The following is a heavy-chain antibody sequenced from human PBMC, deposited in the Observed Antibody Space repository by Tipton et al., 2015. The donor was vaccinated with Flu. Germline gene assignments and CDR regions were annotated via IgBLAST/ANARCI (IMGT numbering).Heavy chain of an antibody. CDR3: ARRTFSNYVSEPKNWFDV. J-gene: IGHJ5*02. V-gene: IGHV4-38-2*02. CDR1: GDSISSDYY. CDR2: IFRTGST. Sequence: LRLSCTISGDSISSDYYWGWIRQPPGKGLEWIGNIFRTGSTYRNSSLKSRATISIDRSNVQFSLRLTSVTAADTAVYFCARRTFSNYVSEPKNWFDVWGQGTLVTVSS. D-gene: IGHD4-11*01.